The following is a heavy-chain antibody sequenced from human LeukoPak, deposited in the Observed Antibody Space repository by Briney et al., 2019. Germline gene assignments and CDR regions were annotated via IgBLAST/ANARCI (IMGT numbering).Heavy chain of an antibody. CDR3: ARGLRQLVRSWHY. CDR2: INHRGSI. J-gene: IGHJ4*02. Sequence: PSETLSLTCTVSGGSISSSSYYWGWIRQPAGKGLEWIGEINHRGSINYNPSLKSHVTISVDTSKNQFSLKLGSVTAADTAVYYCARGLRQLVRSWHYWGQGTLVTVSS. V-gene: IGHV4-39*07. CDR1: GGSISSSSYY. D-gene: IGHD6-6*01.